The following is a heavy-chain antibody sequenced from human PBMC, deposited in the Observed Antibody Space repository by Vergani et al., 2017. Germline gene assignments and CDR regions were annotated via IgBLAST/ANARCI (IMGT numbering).Heavy chain of an antibody. D-gene: IGHD5-24*01. Sequence: EVQLLQSGGGVIQPGGSVRLSCAASGFTFSACPMTWVRQAPGKGREWVSAISARYPSTYYADSVKGRFTISRDNSKNTLYLQMNSLRGDDTAVYYCARETRDTPSSLDYWGQGTLVTVSS. CDR3: ARETRDTPSSLDY. CDR2: ISARYPST. J-gene: IGHJ4*02. V-gene: IGHV3-23*01. CDR1: GFTFSACP.